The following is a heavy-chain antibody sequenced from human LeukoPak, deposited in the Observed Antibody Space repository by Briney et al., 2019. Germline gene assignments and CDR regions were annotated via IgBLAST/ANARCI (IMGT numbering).Heavy chain of an antibody. J-gene: IGHJ4*02. Sequence: SETLSLTCTVSGGSISSGGYYWSWIRQHPGKGLEWIGYIYYSGSTCYNPSLKSRVTISVDTSKNQFSLKLSSVTAADTAVYYCAREAGYSSGWYQVWGQGTLVTVSS. V-gene: IGHV4-31*03. D-gene: IGHD6-19*01. CDR3: AREAGYSSGWYQV. CDR2: IYYSGST. CDR1: GGSISSGGYY.